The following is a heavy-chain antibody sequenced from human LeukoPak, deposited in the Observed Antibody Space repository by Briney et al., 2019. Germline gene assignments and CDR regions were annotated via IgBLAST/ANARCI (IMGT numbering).Heavy chain of an antibody. CDR3: ARERAGGYCSGGSCPNWFDP. V-gene: IGHV5-10-1*01. CDR2: INRSGSYT. J-gene: IGHJ5*02. D-gene: IGHD2-15*01. CDR1: GYSFTSYW. Sequence: GEALKISCRGSGYSFTSYWISWVRQMPGKGLEWMGRINRSGSYTNYSPSFQGDVTISADNTISTAYLQWSSLKASDTAMYYCARERAGGYCSGGSCPNWFDPWGQGTLVTVSS.